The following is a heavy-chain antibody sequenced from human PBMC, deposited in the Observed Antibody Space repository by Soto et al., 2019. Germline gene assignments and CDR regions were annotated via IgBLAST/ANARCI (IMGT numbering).Heavy chain of an antibody. CDR3: AKNGEVTGHYYYGMDV. CDR2: ISYDGSNK. J-gene: IGHJ6*02. V-gene: IGHV3-30*18. CDR1: GFTFSSYG. D-gene: IGHD2-21*02. Sequence: GGSLRLSCAASGFTFSSYGMHWVRQAPGKGLEWVAVISYDGSNKYYADSVKGRFTISRDNSKNTLYLQMNSLRAEDTAVYYCAKNGEVTGHYYYGMDVWGQGTTVTVSS.